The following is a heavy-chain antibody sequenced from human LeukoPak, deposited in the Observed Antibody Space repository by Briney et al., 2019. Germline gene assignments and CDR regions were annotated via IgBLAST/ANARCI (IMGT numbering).Heavy chain of an antibody. V-gene: IGHV3-30-3*01. J-gene: IGHJ4*02. D-gene: IGHD3-22*01. CDR1: GFTFSSFS. Sequence: GTSLRLSCAASGFTFSSFSIHWVRQTLGKGLEWVAFISYGGSKKFYAYSVKGRFTISRDNSKYTVYLQMNSLGAEDTAVYYCAREPHYYDSSGYYTPYTDYWGQGTLVTVSS. CDR3: AREPHYYDSSGYYTPYTDY. CDR2: ISYGGSKK.